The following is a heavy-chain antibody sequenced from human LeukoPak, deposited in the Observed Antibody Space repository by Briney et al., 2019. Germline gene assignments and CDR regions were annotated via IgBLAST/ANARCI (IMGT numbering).Heavy chain of an antibody. Sequence: GGSLRLSCTVSGFTVSSDSMSWVRQAPGKGLEWVSYISSSGNTIYYADSVRGRFTMSRDDAKNSLTLQMNSLRAEDTAIYYCARARHYYDSSGYRIYAFDIWGQGTMVTVSS. CDR2: ISSSGNTI. CDR3: ARARHYYDSSGYRIYAFDI. J-gene: IGHJ3*02. D-gene: IGHD3-22*01. CDR1: GFTVSSDS. V-gene: IGHV3-11*04.